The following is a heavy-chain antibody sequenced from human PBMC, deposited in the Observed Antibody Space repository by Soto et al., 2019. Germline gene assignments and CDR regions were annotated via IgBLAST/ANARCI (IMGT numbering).Heavy chain of an antibody. CDR1: GGSISSYY. Sequence: QVQLQESGPGLVKPSETLSLTCTVSGGSISSYYWSWIRQPAGKGLEWIGRIYTSGSTNYNPSLNSRVSMSVDTYKNQFSLKLSSVTAADTAVYYCARCGYSGYDWSQGGWFDPWGQGTLVTVSS. D-gene: IGHD5-12*01. V-gene: IGHV4-4*07. J-gene: IGHJ5*02. CDR3: ARCGYSGYDWSQGGWFDP. CDR2: IYTSGST.